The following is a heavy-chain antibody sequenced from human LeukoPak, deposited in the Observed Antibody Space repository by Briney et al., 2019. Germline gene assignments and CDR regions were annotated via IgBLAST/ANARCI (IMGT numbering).Heavy chain of an antibody. J-gene: IGHJ4*02. CDR2: INHSGST. CDR3: VRRSYGSGSYYNGWYFDY. CDR1: GGSFSDYY. D-gene: IGHD3-10*01. Sequence: PSETLSLTCAVYGGSFSDYYWCWIHQPPGKGLEWIGEINHSGSTNYNPSLKSRLTISVDTSKKQFSLKLRSVTAADTAVYPCVRRSYGSGSYYNGWYFDYWGQGTLVAVSS. V-gene: IGHV4-34*01.